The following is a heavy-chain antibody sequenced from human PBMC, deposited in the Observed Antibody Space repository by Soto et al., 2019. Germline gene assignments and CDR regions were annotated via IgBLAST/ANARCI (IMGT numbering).Heavy chain of an antibody. CDR3: ARATTVTDY. Sequence: EVQLVESGGGLVQPGGSLRLSCAASGFTFSDHYMDWVRQAPGKGLEWVGRTRNKANSHTTEYAASVKGRFTISRDDSKNSLYLQMYSLKVEDTAVYYCARATTVTDYWGQGALVTVSS. CDR2: TRNKANSHTT. J-gene: IGHJ4*02. D-gene: IGHD4-17*01. CDR1: GFTFSDHY. V-gene: IGHV3-72*01.